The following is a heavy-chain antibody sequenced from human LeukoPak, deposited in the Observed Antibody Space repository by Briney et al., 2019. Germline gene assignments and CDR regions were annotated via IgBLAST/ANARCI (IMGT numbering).Heavy chain of an antibody. CDR2: ISAYNGNT. D-gene: IGHD1-26*01. V-gene: IGHV1-18*04. Sequence: ASVKVSCKASGYTFSSYGISWVRQAPGQGLEWMGWISAYNGNTNYAQKLQGRVSLTTDTSTSTAYMELRNLRSDDTAVYYCARDGFREGATPDYWGQGTLVTVSS. CDR3: ARDGFREGATPDY. J-gene: IGHJ4*02. CDR1: GYTFSSYG.